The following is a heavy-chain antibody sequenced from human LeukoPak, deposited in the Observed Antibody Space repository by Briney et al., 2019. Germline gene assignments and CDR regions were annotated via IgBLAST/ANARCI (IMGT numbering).Heavy chain of an antibody. V-gene: IGHV5-51*01. Sequence: GESLKISCKGSGYSFTSYWIGGVRQMPGKGLEWMGIIYPGDSDTRYSPSFQGQVTISADKSISTAYLQWSSLKASDTAMYYCARSLARYCSSTSCYRGVWFDPWGQGTLVTVSS. CDR2: IYPGDSDT. J-gene: IGHJ5*02. CDR1: GYSFTSYW. CDR3: ARSLARYCSSTSCYRGVWFDP. D-gene: IGHD2-2*01.